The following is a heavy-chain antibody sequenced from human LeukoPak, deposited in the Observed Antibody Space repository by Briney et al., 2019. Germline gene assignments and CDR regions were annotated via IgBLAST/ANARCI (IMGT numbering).Heavy chain of an antibody. J-gene: IGHJ3*02. V-gene: IGHV3-53*01. CDR3: ARSHSSAFAWGFDI. Sequence: GGSLRLSCEASGFSVSVNFMSWVRQAPGKGLECVSLIYGGGDTYYADSVRGRFTISRDNSKNTLYLQMNSLRADDTAVYYCARSHSSAFAWGFDIWGQGTRVTVSS. D-gene: IGHD6-19*01. CDR1: GFSVSVNF. CDR2: IYGGGDT.